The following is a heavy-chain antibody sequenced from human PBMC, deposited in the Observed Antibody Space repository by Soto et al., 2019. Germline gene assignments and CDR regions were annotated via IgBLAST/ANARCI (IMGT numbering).Heavy chain of an antibody. CDR2: ISSTGTSM. V-gene: IGHV3-21*01. J-gene: IGHJ4*02. CDR1: GVTFSNYT. Sequence: EVQLVGSGGGLVKPGGSLRLSCTDSGVTFSNYTMNWVRQAPGKGLEWVSYISSTGTSMDYADSVKGRFTISRDNAKNSLFLQLNSLRDEDTAVYYCARETHFIDYWGQGTLVSVSA. CDR3: ARETHFIDY.